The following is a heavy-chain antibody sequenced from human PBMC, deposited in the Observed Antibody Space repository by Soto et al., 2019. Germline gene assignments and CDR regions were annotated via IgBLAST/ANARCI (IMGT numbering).Heavy chain of an antibody. CDR3: ARDFMYYDSSGYPTRYFDY. J-gene: IGHJ4*02. D-gene: IGHD3-22*01. Sequence: SETLSLTCTVSGGSVSSGSYYWSWIRQPPGKGLEWIGYIYYSGSTNYNPSLKSRVTISVDTSKNQFSLKLSSVTAADTAVYYCARDFMYYDSSGYPTRYFDYWGQGPLVTVS. CDR2: IYYSGST. V-gene: IGHV4-61*01. CDR1: GGSVSSGSYY.